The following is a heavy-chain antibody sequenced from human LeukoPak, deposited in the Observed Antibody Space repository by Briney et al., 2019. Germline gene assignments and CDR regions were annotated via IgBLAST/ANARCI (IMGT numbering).Heavy chain of an antibody. CDR3: AKARIAAAGTGAFDV. V-gene: IGHV3-23*01. D-gene: IGHD6-13*01. J-gene: IGHJ3*01. CDR1: GFTLSSYG. CDR2: FSASDGSA. Sequence: GGSLRLSCAASGFTLSSYGMTWVRQAPGKGLEWVSAFSASDGSAQYAESVRGRFTISRDYSKNALYLQLDSLRAEDTAVYYCAKARIAAAGTGAFDVWGQGTTVTVSS.